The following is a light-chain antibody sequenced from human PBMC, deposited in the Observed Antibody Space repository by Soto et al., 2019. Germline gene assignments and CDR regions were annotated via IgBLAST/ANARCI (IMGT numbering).Light chain of an antibody. V-gene: IGKV3-15*01. CDR3: QQSSNWPRT. CDR2: GAS. Sequence: EIVMTQSPATLSVSPGERVTLSCRASQFISNSLAWYQQRPGQPPRLLIYGASTRAAGISARFSGSGSGTEFTLTISSLQSEDFAVYYCQQSSNWPRTFGQGTMVDIK. J-gene: IGKJ1*01. CDR1: QFISNS.